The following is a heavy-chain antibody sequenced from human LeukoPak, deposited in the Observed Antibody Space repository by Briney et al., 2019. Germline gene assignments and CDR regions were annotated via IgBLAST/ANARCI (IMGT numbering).Heavy chain of an antibody. D-gene: IGHD6-19*01. CDR2: IYHSGST. Sequence: PSGTLSLTCAVSGGSISSSNWWSWVRQPPGKGLEWIGEIYHSGSTNYNPSLKSRVTISVDRSKNQFSLKLSSVTAADTAVYYCARLRLAQWRYFDYWGQGTLVTVSS. CDR3: ARLRLAQWRYFDY. CDR1: GGSISSSNW. V-gene: IGHV4-4*02. J-gene: IGHJ4*02.